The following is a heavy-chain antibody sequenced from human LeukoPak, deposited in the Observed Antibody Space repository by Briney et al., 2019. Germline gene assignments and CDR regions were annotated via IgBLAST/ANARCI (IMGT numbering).Heavy chain of an antibody. CDR2: ISSSSSYI. J-gene: IGHJ4*02. D-gene: IGHD5-12*01. CDR3: ARDSGSGYDLFGFDY. Sequence: GGSLRLSCAASGFTFSSYSMNWVRQAPGKGLEWVSSISSSSSYIYYADSVKGRFTISRDNAKNSLSLQMNSLRAEDTAVYYRARDSGSGYDLFGFDYWGQGTLVTVSS. CDR1: GFTFSSYS. V-gene: IGHV3-21*01.